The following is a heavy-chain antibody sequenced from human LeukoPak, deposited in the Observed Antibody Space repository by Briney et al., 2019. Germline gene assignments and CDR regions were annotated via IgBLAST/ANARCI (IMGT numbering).Heavy chain of an antibody. D-gene: IGHD2/OR15-2a*01. CDR1: GFTFSDSY. CDR2: INSDGSWT. J-gene: IGHJ4*02. V-gene: IGHV3-74*01. Sequence: PGGSLRLSCAASGFTFSDSYMSWVRQAPGRGLVWVSHINSDGSWTSYADSVKGRFTISKDNAKNTVYLQMNSLRAEDTAVYYCVSFYETYWGRGTLVTVSS. CDR3: VSFYETY.